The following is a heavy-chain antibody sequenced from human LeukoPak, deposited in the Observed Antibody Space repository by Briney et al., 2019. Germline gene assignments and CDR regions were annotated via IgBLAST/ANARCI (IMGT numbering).Heavy chain of an antibody. Sequence: SVNVSCKASGGTFSSYAIRWVRQAPGQGREWMGGIIPIFGTANYAQKFQGRVTITADESTSTAYMELSSLRSEDTAVYCCARKIAAAHDAFDIWGQGTMVTVSS. CDR2: IIPIFGTA. CDR1: GGTFSSYA. CDR3: ARKIAAAHDAFDI. J-gene: IGHJ3*02. D-gene: IGHD6-13*01. V-gene: IGHV1-69*13.